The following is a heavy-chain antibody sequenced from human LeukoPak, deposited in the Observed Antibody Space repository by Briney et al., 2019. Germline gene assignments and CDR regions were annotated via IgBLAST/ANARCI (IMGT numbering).Heavy chain of an antibody. J-gene: IGHJ4*02. CDR1: GFTFSSYA. CDR3: ANGLFGSSNYYFEY. CDR2: IIGSGSST. Sequence: PGGSLRLSCAASGFTFSSYAMTWVRQAPGKGLEWVSTIIGSGSSTFYADSVKGRFTISRDNSKNMLYLQVSSLRVEDTAVYYCANGLFGSSNYYFEYLGQGTLVTVSA. D-gene: IGHD6-13*01. V-gene: IGHV3-23*01.